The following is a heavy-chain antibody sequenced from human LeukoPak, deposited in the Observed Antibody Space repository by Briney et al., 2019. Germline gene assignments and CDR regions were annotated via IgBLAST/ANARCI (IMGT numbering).Heavy chain of an antibody. Sequence: SETLSLTCTVYGGSISSGDYYWHWIRQPPGKGLEWIGYIYYSGSTYYNPSLKSRVTISVDTSETQFSLRLSSVTAADTAVYYCARGLRGRSGYYFDSWGQGTLVTVSS. J-gene: IGHJ4*02. V-gene: IGHV4-30-4*01. CDR2: IYYSGST. CDR3: ARGLRGRSGYYFDS. CDR1: GGSISSGDYY.